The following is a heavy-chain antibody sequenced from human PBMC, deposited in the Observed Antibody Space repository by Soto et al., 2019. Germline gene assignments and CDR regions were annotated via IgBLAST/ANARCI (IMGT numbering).Heavy chain of an antibody. V-gene: IGHV4-59*08. CDR3: ARRRAGRYFSGGSCRRGTFDI. CDR2: IYYSGST. D-gene: IGHD2-15*01. CDR1: GGSISSYY. Sequence: SETLSLTCTVSGGSISSYYWSWIRQPPGKGLEWIGYIYYSGSTNYNPSLKGRVTISVDTSKNQFSLKLSSVTAADTAVYYCARRRAGRYFSGGSCRRGTFDIWGQGTMVPVSS. J-gene: IGHJ3*02.